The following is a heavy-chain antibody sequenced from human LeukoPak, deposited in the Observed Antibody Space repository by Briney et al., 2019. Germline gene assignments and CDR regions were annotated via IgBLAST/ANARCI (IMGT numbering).Heavy chain of an antibody. CDR1: GFTFSSYE. J-gene: IGHJ4*02. CDR2: ISSSGSTI. V-gene: IGHV3-48*03. D-gene: IGHD2-2*01. CDR3: ASYCSSTSCYEGPHY. Sequence: PGGSLRLSCAASGFTFSSYEMNWVRQAPGKGLEWVSYISSSGSTIYYADSVKGRFTISRDNAKNSLYLQMNSLGAEDTAVYYCASYCSSTSCYEGPHYWGQGTLVTVSS.